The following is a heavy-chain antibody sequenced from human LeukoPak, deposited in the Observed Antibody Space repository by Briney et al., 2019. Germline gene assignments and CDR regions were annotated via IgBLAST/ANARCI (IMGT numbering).Heavy chain of an antibody. CDR3: ARDGPDIVVVPAAIRLYGMDV. V-gene: IGHV3-23*01. J-gene: IGHJ6*02. D-gene: IGHD2-2*02. CDR1: GFTFSTYA. CDR2: ISGSGGST. Sequence: TGGSLRLSCAASGFTFSTYAMSWVRQAPGKGLEWVSSISGSGGSTSYADSVKGRFIISRDNAKNSLYLQMNSLRAEDTAVYYCARDGPDIVVVPAAIRLYGMDVWGQGTTVTVSS.